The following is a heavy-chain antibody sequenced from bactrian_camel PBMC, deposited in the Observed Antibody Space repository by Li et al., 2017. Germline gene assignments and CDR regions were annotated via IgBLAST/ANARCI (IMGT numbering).Heavy chain of an antibody. J-gene: IGHJ7*01. CDR2: INTSGGST. D-gene: IGHD6*01. CDR1: GFSFSGYY. V-gene: IGHV3S1*01. Sequence: VQLVESGGDLVQPGGSLRLSCAASGFSFSGYYFYWVRQAPGKGLEWVSYINTSGGSTYYAGSVKGRYTISRDNAKNTVYLQLNSLKPEDTGMYYCTKRRGTWYSDGMDIWGKGTQVTVS.